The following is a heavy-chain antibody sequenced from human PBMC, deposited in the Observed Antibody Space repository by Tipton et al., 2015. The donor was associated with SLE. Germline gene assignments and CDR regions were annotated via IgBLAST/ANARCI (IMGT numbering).Heavy chain of an antibody. V-gene: IGHV4-30-4*01. Sequence: TLSLTCTVSGGSISSGDYYWSWIRQPPGKGLEWIGYIYHSGTTYYNPSLQSRATISVDTSENQFSLKLSSVTAADTAVYYCARGGGGGPVAADFDYWGQGTLVTVSS. CDR2: IYHSGTT. D-gene: IGHD6-19*01. CDR1: GGSISSGDYY. CDR3: ARGGGGGPVAADFDY. J-gene: IGHJ4*02.